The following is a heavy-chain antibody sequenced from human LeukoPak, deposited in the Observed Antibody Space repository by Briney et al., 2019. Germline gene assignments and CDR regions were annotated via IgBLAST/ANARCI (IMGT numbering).Heavy chain of an antibody. CDR1: GFTFSSYS. CDR2: ISSSSSTI. Sequence: GGSLRLSCAASGFTFSSYSMNWVRQAPGKGLEWVSYISSSSSTIYYADSVKGRFTISRDNAKNSLYLQMNSLRAEDTAVYYCAREDGYGDYVFDYWGQGTLVTVSS. CDR3: AREDGYGDYVFDY. D-gene: IGHD4-17*01. J-gene: IGHJ4*02. V-gene: IGHV3-48*01.